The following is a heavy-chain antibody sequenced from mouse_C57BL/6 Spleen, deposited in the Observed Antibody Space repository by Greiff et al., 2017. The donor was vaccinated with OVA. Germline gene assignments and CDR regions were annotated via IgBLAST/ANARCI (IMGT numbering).Heavy chain of an antibody. CDR2: INPNNGGT. CDR1: GYTFTDYY. CDR3: AVYDYDGVAY. J-gene: IGHJ3*01. D-gene: IGHD2-4*01. Sequence: VQLQQSGPELVKPGASVKISCKASGYTFTDYYMNWVKQSHGKSLEWIGDINPNNGGTSYNQKFKGKATLTVDKSSSTAYMELRSLTSEDSAVYYCAVYDYDGVAYWGQGTLVTVSA. V-gene: IGHV1-26*01.